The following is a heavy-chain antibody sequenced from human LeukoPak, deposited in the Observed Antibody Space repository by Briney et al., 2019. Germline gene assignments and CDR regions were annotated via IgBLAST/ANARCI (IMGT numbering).Heavy chain of an antibody. CDR3: ARVVGLGDYAVRYNWFDP. J-gene: IGHJ5*02. CDR1: GGSISSYY. V-gene: IGHV4-59*01. D-gene: IGHD4-17*01. CDR2: IYYSGST. Sequence: KASETLSLTCTVSGGSISSYYWSWIRQPPGKGLEWIGYIYYSGSTNYNPSLKSRVTISVDTSKNQFSLKLSSVTAADTAVYYCARVVGLGDYAVRYNWFDPWGQGTLVTVSS.